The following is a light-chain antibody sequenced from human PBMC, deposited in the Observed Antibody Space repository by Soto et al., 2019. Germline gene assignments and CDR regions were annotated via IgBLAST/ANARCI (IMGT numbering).Light chain of an antibody. Sequence: SVLTQPASVSGSPGQSITISCTGTSSDVGSYNYVSWFQHHPGKAPKLIIYEVNKRPSGISDRFSGSKSGNTASLTISGLQAEDEADYYCCSYAGTTISYVFGTETKLTVL. J-gene: IGLJ1*01. CDR2: EVN. CDR1: SSDVGSYNY. V-gene: IGLV2-23*02. CDR3: CSYAGTTISYV.